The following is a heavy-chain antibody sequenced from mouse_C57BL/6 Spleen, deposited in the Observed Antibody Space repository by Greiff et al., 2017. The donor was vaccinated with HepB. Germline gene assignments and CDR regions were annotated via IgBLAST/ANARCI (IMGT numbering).Heavy chain of an antibody. Sequence: QVQLKESGPGLVAPSQSLSITCTVSGFSLTSYGVSWVRQPPGKGLEWLGVIWGDGCTNYHSALISRLSISKDNSKSQVFLKLNSLPTDDTATYYCAKGIYDYDVGAMDYWGQGTSVTVSS. V-gene: IGHV2-3*01. J-gene: IGHJ4*01. CDR3: AKGIYDYDVGAMDY. CDR1: GFSLTSYG. D-gene: IGHD2-4*01. CDR2: IWGDGCT.